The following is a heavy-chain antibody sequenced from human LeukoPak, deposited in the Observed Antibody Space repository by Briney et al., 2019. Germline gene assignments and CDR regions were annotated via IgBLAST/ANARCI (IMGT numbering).Heavy chain of an antibody. V-gene: IGHV1-2*06. CDR1: GYTFTGYY. D-gene: IGHD3-10*01. Sequence: ASVKVSGKASGYTFTGYYMHWVRQAPGQGLEWMGRINPNSGGTNYAQKFQGRVTMTRDTSISTAYMELSRLRSDDTAVYYCARTNIITMVRGVLIDPWGQGTLVTVSS. CDR3: ARTNIITMVRGVLIDP. CDR2: INPNSGGT. J-gene: IGHJ5*02.